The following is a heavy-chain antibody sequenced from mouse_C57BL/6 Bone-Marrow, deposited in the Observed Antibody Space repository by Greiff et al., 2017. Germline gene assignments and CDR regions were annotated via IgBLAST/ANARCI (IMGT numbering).Heavy chain of an antibody. V-gene: IGHV1-69*01. D-gene: IGHD4-1*01. CDR2: IDPSDSYT. J-gene: IGHJ2*01. CDR3: ARSNWAFDY. Sequence: VQLQQSGAELAKPGASVKLSCKASGYTFTSYWMHWVKQRPGQGLEWIGEIDPSDSYTNYNHKFKGKSTLTVDKSSSTAYMQLGSLTSEDSAVYYCARSNWAFDYWGQGTTLTVSS. CDR1: GYTFTSYW.